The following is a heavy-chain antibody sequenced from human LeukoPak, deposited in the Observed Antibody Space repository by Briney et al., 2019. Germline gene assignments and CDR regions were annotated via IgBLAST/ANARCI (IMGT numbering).Heavy chain of an antibody. J-gene: IGHJ4*02. CDR3: AREGGIAARPMDY. D-gene: IGHD6-6*01. Sequence: ASVKVSCKASGYTFTSYYIHWVRQAPGQGLEWMGIITPSGGSTRYAQKFQGRVTMTRDTSTSTVYMELSSLRSEDTAVYYCAREGGIAARPMDYWGQGTLVTVSS. CDR2: ITPSGGST. CDR1: GYTFTSYY. V-gene: IGHV1-46*01.